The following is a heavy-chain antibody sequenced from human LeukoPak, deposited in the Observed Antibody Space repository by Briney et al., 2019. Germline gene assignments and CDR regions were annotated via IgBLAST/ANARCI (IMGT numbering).Heavy chain of an antibody. V-gene: IGHV4-4*09. J-gene: IGHJ5*02. D-gene: IGHD1-1*01. CDR2: IYIRGTT. Sequence: SETLSLTCTVSGGSIRSYYWSWIRQPPGKGLEWIGHIYIRGTTDYNPSLKSRVTMSIDTSKNQFSLKLSSVTAAGTAVYYCARLENVDWFDPWGQGTLVIVSS. CDR3: ARLENVDWFDP. CDR1: GGSIRSYY.